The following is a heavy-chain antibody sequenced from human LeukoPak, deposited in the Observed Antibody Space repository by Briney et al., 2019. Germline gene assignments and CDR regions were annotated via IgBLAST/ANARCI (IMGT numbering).Heavy chain of an antibody. CDR3: ARDTYYYDSSGYSYFDY. J-gene: IGHJ4*02. CDR2: IYHSGST. CDR1: GYSISSGYY. Sequence: SETLSPTCAVPGYSISSGYYWGWIRQPPGKGLEWIGSIYHSGSTYYNPSLKSRVTISVDTSKNQFSLKLSSVTAADTAVYYCARDTYYYDSSGYSYFDYWGQGTLVTVSS. D-gene: IGHD3-22*01. V-gene: IGHV4-38-2*02.